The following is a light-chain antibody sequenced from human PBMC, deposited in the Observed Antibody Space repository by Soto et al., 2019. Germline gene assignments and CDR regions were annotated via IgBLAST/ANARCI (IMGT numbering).Light chain of an antibody. V-gene: IGKV3-15*01. CDR2: GAS. CDR1: QSVSNN. Sequence: VKTQSPATLSMSPGERATLSCRASQSVSNNLAWYQQKPSQAPRLLIYGASTRATGIPARFSGSGSGTDFTLTISSLQSEDFAVYYCQQYNNWPQTFGQGTKVDI. J-gene: IGKJ1*01. CDR3: QQYNNWPQT.